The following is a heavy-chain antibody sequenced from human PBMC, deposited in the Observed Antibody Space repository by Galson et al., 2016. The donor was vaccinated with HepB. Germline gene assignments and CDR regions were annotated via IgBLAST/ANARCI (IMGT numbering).Heavy chain of an antibody. V-gene: IGHV1-18*01. CDR3: TRFAAEFLEWLLIQHNGEKYCNAMDV. Sequence: SVKVSCKASGYTFSSYGISWVRQAPGQGLEWMGWISAYNGNKNYAQKFQGRVTMTTDASTSTAYMELRSLRSDDAAVYYCTRFAAEFLEWLLIQHNGEKYCNAMDVWGQGTTVTVSS. CDR2: ISAYNGNK. CDR1: GYTFSSYG. J-gene: IGHJ6*02. D-gene: IGHD3-3*01.